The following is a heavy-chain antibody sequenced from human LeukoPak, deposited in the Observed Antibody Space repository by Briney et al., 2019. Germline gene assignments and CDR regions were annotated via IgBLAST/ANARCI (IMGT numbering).Heavy chain of an antibody. CDR3: ARRELVGVGATTSAFDI. D-gene: IGHD1-26*01. J-gene: IGHJ3*02. V-gene: IGHV4-30-4*01. Sequence: KPSETLSLTCTVSGGSISSGDYYWSWIRQPPGKGLEWIGYIYYSGSTYHNPSLKSRVTISVDTSKNQFSLKLTSVTAADTAVYYCARRELVGVGATTSAFDIWGQGTMVTVSS. CDR2: IYYSGST. CDR1: GGSISSGDYY.